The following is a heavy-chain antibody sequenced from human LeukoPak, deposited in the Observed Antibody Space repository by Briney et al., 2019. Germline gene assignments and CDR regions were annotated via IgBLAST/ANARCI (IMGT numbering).Heavy chain of an antibody. CDR1: GFTFSSYG. J-gene: IGHJ4*02. CDR2: IWYDGSNK. CDR3: ARDGSLGSYYGPDY. Sequence: GGSLRLSCAASGFTFSSYGMHRVRQAPGKGLEWVAVIWYDGSNKYYADSVKGRFTISRDNSKNTLYLQMNSLRAEDTAVYYCARDGSLGSYYGPDYWGQGTLVTVSS. D-gene: IGHD1-26*01. V-gene: IGHV3-33*01.